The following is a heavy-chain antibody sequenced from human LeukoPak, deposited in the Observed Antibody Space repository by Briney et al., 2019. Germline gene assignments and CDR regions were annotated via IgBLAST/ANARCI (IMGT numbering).Heavy chain of an antibody. CDR1: GNSISNYA. Sequence: SVKVSCKASGNSISNYAVSWVRQAPGQGFEWMGGIIPIFGTADYAQKFQGRVTITADQSTSTTYVALSSLKSEDTATYYCTTRACHAGGCSSSFYYYYGLHFWGQGTTVSVSS. CDR2: IIPIFGTA. CDR3: TTRACHAGGCSSSFYYYYGLHF. J-gene: IGHJ6*02. V-gene: IGHV1-69*13. D-gene: IGHD3-16*01.